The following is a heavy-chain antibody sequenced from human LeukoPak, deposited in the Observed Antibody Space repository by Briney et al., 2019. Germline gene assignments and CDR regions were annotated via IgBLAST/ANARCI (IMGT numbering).Heavy chain of an antibody. CDR2: ISSSGSDI. J-gene: IGHJ4*02. V-gene: IGHV3-48*03. Sequence: GGSLRLSCAASGFTFSNYEMHWVRQAPGKGLEWVSYISSSGSDIYYADSVKGRFTISRDNAKNTLYLQMNSLRAEDTAVYYCARGSYYDSMGSDFDYWGQGTLVTVSS. CDR1: GFTFSNYE. D-gene: IGHD3-22*01. CDR3: ARGSYYDSMGSDFDY.